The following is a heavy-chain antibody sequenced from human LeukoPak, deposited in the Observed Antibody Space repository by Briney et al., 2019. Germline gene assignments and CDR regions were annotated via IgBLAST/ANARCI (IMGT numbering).Heavy chain of an antibody. CDR2: ISYDGSNK. D-gene: IGHD3-9*01. CDR1: GFTFSSYG. V-gene: IGHV3-30*18. CDR3: AKDILTGYYRGGEDY. Sequence: GGSLRLSCAASGFTFSSYGMHWVRQAPGKGLEWVAVISYDGSNKYYADSVKGRFTISRDNSKNTLYLQMNSLRAEDTAVYYCAKDILTGYYRGGEDYWGQGTLVTVSS. J-gene: IGHJ4*02.